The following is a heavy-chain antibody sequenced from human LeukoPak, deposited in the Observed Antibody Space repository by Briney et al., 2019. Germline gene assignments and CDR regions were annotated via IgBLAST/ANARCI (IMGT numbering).Heavy chain of an antibody. CDR3: ARDRETGYYYGVDV. CDR2: ISGYNGNT. V-gene: IGHV1-18*01. CDR1: GYTFTTYG. D-gene: IGHD1-14*01. Sequence: GASVKVSRKTSGYTFTTYGINWVRQAPGQGLEWMGWISGYNGNTNSAQKVQGRITMTTDTSTSTAYMELRSLRSDDTAVYYCARDRETGYYYGVDVWGQGTTVTVSS. J-gene: IGHJ6*02.